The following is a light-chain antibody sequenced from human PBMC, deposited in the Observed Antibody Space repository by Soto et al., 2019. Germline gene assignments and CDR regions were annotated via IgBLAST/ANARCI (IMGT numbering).Light chain of an antibody. Sequence: EIVFTQAPATLCFSPGEGATLSCGASHYIGTSLAWYQQRPGQAPRLLIYDASDRATDIPRRFSGSGSGTDFTLTISSLEPEDFAVYYCQHHYNWPPISFGQGTRLEI. J-gene: IGKJ5*01. CDR2: DAS. CDR1: HYIGTS. CDR3: QHHYNWPPIS. V-gene: IGKV3-11*01.